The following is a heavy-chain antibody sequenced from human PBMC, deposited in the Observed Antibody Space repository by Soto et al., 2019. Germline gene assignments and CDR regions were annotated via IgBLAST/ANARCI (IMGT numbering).Heavy chain of an antibody. CDR1: GFTFRSYA. CDR2: ISESGGKT. Sequence: EGQLLESGGGLVQPGGSLRLSCVASGFTFRSYAMAWVRQAPGKGLEWVSGISESGGKTNYAESVRGRFSISRDNSRNTLSLLMNNVTAEDTAIYYCAKGRATIFGVVWKYGMDVWGQGTTVSVSS. CDR3: AKGRATIFGVVWKYGMDV. J-gene: IGHJ6*02. V-gene: IGHV3-23*01. D-gene: IGHD3-3*01.